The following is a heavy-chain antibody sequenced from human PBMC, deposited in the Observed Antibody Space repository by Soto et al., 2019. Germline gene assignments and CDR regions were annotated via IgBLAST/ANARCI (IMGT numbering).Heavy chain of an antibody. V-gene: IGHV3-53*01. CDR2: IYGGGTT. CDR1: GFAVRSKY. CDR3: VQTTGWPGFDF. Sequence: EVQLVESGGGLIQPGGSLRLSCAASGFAVRSKYMTWVRQAPGKGLEWVSVIYGGGTTYYADSVKGRFTISRDTSKNTLYLQMNSLRAEDTAVYYCVQTTGWPGFDFWGQGILVTVSS. D-gene: IGHD6-19*01. J-gene: IGHJ4*02.